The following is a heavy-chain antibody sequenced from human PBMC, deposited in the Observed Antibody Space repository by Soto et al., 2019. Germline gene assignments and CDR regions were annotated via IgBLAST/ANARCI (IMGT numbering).Heavy chain of an antibody. CDR2: IKQDGSQK. D-gene: IGHD4-4*01. Sequence: EVQLVESGGGLVQPGGSLGLSCAASGFTLSSYWMNWVRLAPGKGLEWVANIKQDGSQKNYVDSVKGRFTISRDNAKNSLYLQMSSLRAEDTAVYYCTTSLTTHDYWAQGTLVTVSS. CDR3: TTSLTTHDY. J-gene: IGHJ4*02. CDR1: GFTLSSYW. V-gene: IGHV3-7*01.